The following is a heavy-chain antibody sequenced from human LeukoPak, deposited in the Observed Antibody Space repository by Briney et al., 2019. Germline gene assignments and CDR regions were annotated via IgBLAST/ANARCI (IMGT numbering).Heavy chain of an antibody. CDR1: GFTFSSHA. V-gene: IGHV3-23*01. CDR3: AKARLVHDY. CDR2: ISGSCGTS. Sequence: PGGSLRLSCAASGFTFSSHAMSWVRQAPGKGLEWVSGISGSCGTSYYSDSLKGRFTISRDNSKHTLYLQMNSLRAEETAVYYCAKARLVHDYWGQGTLVTVSS. D-gene: IGHD6-19*01. J-gene: IGHJ4*02.